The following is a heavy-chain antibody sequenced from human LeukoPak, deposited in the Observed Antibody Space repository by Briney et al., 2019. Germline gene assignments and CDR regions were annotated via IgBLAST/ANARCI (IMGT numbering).Heavy chain of an antibody. Sequence: GGSLRLSCAASGFTVSSNYMIWVRQAPGKGLEWVSVIYSGGSTYYADSVKGRFTISRDNSKNMLYLQMNSLRAEDTAVYYCANKNYYGSGSLWSWGQGTLVTVSS. V-gene: IGHV3-66*01. D-gene: IGHD3-10*01. CDR2: IYSGGST. CDR1: GFTVSSNY. J-gene: IGHJ4*02. CDR3: ANKNYYGSGSLWS.